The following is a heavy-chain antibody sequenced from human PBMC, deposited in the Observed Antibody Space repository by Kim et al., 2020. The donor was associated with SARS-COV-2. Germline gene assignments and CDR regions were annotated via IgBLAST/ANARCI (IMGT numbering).Heavy chain of an antibody. D-gene: IGHD3-22*01. Sequence: ASVKVSCQTSGYTFTGYYIHWVRQAPGQGLEWMGWISPNSGDTNYAQKFQGRVTMTRDTSINTAYMELSRLGSDDTAIYYCARNNSGYNWGQGTLGTVSS. CDR1: GYTFTGYY. CDR2: ISPNSGDT. J-gene: IGHJ4*02. CDR3: ARNNSGYN. V-gene: IGHV1-2*02.